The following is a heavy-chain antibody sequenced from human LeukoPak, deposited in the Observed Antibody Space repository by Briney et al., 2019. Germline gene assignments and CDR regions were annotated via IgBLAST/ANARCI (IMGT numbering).Heavy chain of an antibody. J-gene: IGHJ4*02. CDR3: ANSRRGYSYDLGSWYFDY. V-gene: IGHV3-23*01. CDR1: GFTFSSYA. CDR2: ISGSGGST. Sequence: GGSLRLSCAASGFTFSSYAMSWVRQAPGKGLEWVSAISGSGGSTYYADSVKGRFTTSRDTSKNTLYLQMNSLRSEDTAVYYCANSRRGYSYDLGSWYFDYWGQGTLVTVSS. D-gene: IGHD5-18*01.